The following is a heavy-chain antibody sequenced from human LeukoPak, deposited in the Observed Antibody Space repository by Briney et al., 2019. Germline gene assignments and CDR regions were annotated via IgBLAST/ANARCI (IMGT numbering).Heavy chain of an antibody. Sequence: PGGSLRLSCAASGFTFSSYAMSWVRQAPGKGLEWVSAISGSGGSTYYADSVKGRFTISRDNSKNTLYLQMNSLRAEDTAVYYCAKDRRAGATYYYYYYGMDVWGQGTTVTVSS. CDR3: AKDRRAGATYYYYYYGMDV. V-gene: IGHV3-23*01. J-gene: IGHJ6*02. CDR1: GFTFSSYA. CDR2: ISGSGGST. D-gene: IGHD1-26*01.